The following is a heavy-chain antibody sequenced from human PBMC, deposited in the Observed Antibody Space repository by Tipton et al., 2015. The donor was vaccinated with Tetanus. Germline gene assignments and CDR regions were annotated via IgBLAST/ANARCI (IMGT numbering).Heavy chain of an antibody. Sequence: TLSLTCTVSGGSISSYYWSWIRQPPGKGLEWIGYIYYSGSTNYNPSLKSRVTISVDTSKNQFSLKLSSVTAADTAVYYCARGSGDPIDAFDIWGQGTMVTVSS. CDR2: IYYSGST. V-gene: IGHV4-59*01. CDR1: GGSISSYY. CDR3: ARGSGDPIDAFDI. D-gene: IGHD4-17*01. J-gene: IGHJ3*02.